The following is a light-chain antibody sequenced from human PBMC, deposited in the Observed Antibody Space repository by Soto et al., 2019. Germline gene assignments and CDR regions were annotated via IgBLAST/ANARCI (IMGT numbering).Light chain of an antibody. CDR1: QSGLYRSDNKNY. J-gene: IGKJ1*01. CDR3: QQYYSTPWT. V-gene: IGKV4-1*01. CDR2: WAS. Sequence: DIVMTQSPDSLAVSLGERATINCKSSQSGLYRSDNKNYLAWYQQKPGQPPKLLIYWASTRESGVPDRVSGSGAGTDFTLTISSLQAEDVAVYYCQQYYSTPWTFGQGTKVEIK.